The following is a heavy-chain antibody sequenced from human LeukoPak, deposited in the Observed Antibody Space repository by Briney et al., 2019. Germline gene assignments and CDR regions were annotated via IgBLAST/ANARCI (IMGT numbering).Heavy chain of an antibody. V-gene: IGHV3-30*14. CDR1: GFTFSTYS. CDR3: ARGNNGVGYSYDFGNYFDY. Sequence: GGSLRLSCAASGFTFSTYSMHWVRQPPGKGVECVAAISYDGSNKRHADSVKGRFTISGDNSKNTLYLQMNSLRAEDTAVYYCARGNNGVGYSYDFGNYFDYWGQGTLVTVSS. CDR2: ISYDGSNK. J-gene: IGHJ4*02. D-gene: IGHD5-18*01.